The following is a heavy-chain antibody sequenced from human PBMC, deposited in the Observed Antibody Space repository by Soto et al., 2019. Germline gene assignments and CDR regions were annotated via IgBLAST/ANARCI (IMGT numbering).Heavy chain of an antibody. CDR3: ARGPRARYCSSTSCYFMSSMDV. Sequence: QVQLVESGGGVVQPGRSLRLSCAASGFTFSSYAMHWVLQAPGKGLEWVAVISYDGSNKYYADSVKGRFTISRDNSKNTLYLQMNSLRAEDTAVYYCARGPRARYCSSTSCYFMSSMDVWGQGTTVTVSS. V-gene: IGHV3-30-3*01. CDR1: GFTFSSYA. D-gene: IGHD2-2*01. J-gene: IGHJ6*02. CDR2: ISYDGSNK.